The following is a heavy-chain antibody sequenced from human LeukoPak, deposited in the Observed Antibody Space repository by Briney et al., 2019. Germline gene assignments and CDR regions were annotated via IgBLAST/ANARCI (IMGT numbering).Heavy chain of an antibody. D-gene: IGHD3-10*01. V-gene: IGHV3-15*01. CDR2: INSKTYGGTT. Sequence: GGSLRLSCEASGFTFTNAWMSWVRQAPGKGLEWVGRINSKTYGGTTYYAAPGKGRFTIPRDDSRHTQYLQMNGLKPENTAVYYCTTGSGAITIGDWGQGTLVTVSS. CDR3: TTGSGAITIGD. CDR1: GFTFTNAW. J-gene: IGHJ4*02.